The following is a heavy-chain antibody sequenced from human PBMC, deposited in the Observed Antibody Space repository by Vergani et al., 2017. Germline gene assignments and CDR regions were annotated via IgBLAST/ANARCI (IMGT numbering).Heavy chain of an antibody. J-gene: IGHJ6*03. CDR1: GFIFSDYV. CDR3: ARDKSKRAPAVMGTYYYYMGV. Sequence: QVQLVESGGGVVQPGKSLSLSCETSGFIFSDYVMHWVRQAPGKGLGWVAVIWHDGSNEKYVDSVQGRFTISRDNSKNTLYLEMESLRVEDTAVYFCARDKSKRAPAVMGTYYYYMGVWGKGNKVTVSS. V-gene: IGHV3-33*01. CDR2: IWHDGSNE. D-gene: IGHD3-16*01.